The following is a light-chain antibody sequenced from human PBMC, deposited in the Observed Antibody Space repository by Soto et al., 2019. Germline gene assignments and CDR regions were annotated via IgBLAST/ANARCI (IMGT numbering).Light chain of an antibody. J-gene: IGKJ1*01. V-gene: IGKV1-8*01. CDR1: QGISSY. CDR2: AAS. CDR3: QQYYSTRT. Sequence: AIRMTQSPSSLSASTGDRVTITCRASQGISSYLAWYQQKPGKAPKLLIYAASTLQSGVPSRFSGSGSGTDFTLTISCLQSEDFATYYCQQYYSTRTFGQGTQVEIK.